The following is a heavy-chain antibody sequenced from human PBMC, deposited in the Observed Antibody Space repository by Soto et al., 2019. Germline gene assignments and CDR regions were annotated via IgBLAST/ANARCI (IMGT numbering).Heavy chain of an antibody. V-gene: IGHV3-7*03. CDR2: IKQDGSEK. Sequence: GESLKISCAASGFTFSSYWMSWVRQAPGKGLEWVANIKQDGSEKYYVDSVKGRFTISRDNAKNSLYLQMNSLRAEDTAVYYCARVYRIAAAGYDAFDIWGQGTMVTVSS. CDR3: ARVYRIAAAGYDAFDI. CDR1: GFTFSSYW. D-gene: IGHD6-13*01. J-gene: IGHJ3*02.